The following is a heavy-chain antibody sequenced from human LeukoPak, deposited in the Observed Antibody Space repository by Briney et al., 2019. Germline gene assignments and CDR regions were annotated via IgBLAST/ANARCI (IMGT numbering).Heavy chain of an antibody. CDR3: ARPPRQYSGSYGAFDI. CDR2: IKQDGSEK. Sequence: AGGSLRLSCAASGFTFSSYWMSWVRQAPGKGLEWVANIKQDGSEKYYVDSVKGRFTISRDNAKNSLYLQMNSLRAEDTAVYYCARPPRQYSGSYGAFDIWGQGTMVTVSS. D-gene: IGHD1-26*01. J-gene: IGHJ3*02. CDR1: GFTFSSYW. V-gene: IGHV3-7*01.